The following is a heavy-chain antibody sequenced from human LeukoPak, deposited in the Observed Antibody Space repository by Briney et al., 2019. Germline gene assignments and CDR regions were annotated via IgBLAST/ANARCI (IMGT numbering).Heavy chain of an antibody. Sequence: GGSLRLSCAASGXTFSTYAMHWVRQTPGKGLEYVSAISTNGGGTYYANSVKGRFTISRDNSKNTLYLQMGSLRAEDMAVYYCARYCSGVSCYSGYDYWGQGTLVTVSS. D-gene: IGHD2-15*01. J-gene: IGHJ4*02. V-gene: IGHV3-64*01. CDR3: ARYCSGVSCYSGYDY. CDR2: ISTNGGGT. CDR1: GXTFSTYA.